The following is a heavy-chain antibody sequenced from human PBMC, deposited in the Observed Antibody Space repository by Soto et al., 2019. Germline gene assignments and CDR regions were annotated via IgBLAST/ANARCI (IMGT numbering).Heavy chain of an antibody. CDR1: GGAISSFY. Sequence: QVQLQESGPGLVKPSETLSLTCTVSGGAISSFYWSWIRQHPGKGLEWIGYIYYSGITNYNPSLKGRVTISVYTSKNQFSLKLSSVTAADTAVYYCARHVYEDGYNNYWGQGTLVTVSS. CDR3: ARHVYEDGYNNY. J-gene: IGHJ4*02. D-gene: IGHD5-12*01. V-gene: IGHV4-59*01. CDR2: IYYSGIT.